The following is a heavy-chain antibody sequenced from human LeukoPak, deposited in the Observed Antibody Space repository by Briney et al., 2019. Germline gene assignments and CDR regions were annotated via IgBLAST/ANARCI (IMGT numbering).Heavy chain of an antibody. CDR3: ARIPGSSWFSPPDY. Sequence: ASMKVSCKASGYTFTGYYLHWVRQAPGQGLEWMGWINPNSGGTNYAQNFQGRVTMTRDTSISTAYLELSSLRSEDTAVYYCARIPGSSWFSPPDYWGQGTLVTVSS. CDR2: INPNSGGT. V-gene: IGHV1-2*02. J-gene: IGHJ4*02. CDR1: GYTFTGYY. D-gene: IGHD6-13*01.